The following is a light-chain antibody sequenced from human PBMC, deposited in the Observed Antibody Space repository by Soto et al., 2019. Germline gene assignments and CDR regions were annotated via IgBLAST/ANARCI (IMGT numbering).Light chain of an antibody. CDR2: GAS. V-gene: IGKV3-20*01. CDR1: QSVSNNY. CDR3: QQYGSSPWT. J-gene: IGKJ1*01. Sequence: EIVLPQSPDTLSLSPGERATLSCMASQSVSNNYLAWYQQKPGQAPRLPIYGASSRATGIPDRFSGSGSGTDFTLTISRLEPEDFAVYYCQQYGSSPWTFGQGTKVDIK.